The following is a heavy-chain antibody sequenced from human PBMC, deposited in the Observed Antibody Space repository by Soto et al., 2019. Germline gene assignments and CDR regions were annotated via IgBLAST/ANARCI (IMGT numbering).Heavy chain of an antibody. CDR3: ARAVVWFGEGGFDY. Sequence: QVQLVQSGAEVKKPGASVKVSCKASGYTFTSYAMHWVRQAPGQRLEWMGWINAGNGNTKYSQKFQGRVTITRDTSASTAYMELSSLRSEDTAVYYCARAVVWFGEGGFDYWGQGTLVTVSS. D-gene: IGHD3-10*01. CDR1: GYTFTSYA. CDR2: INAGNGNT. J-gene: IGHJ4*02. V-gene: IGHV1-3*01.